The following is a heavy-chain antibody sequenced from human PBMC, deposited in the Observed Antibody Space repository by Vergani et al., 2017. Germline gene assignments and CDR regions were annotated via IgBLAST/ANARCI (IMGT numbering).Heavy chain of an antibody. Sequence: QVQAVQSGAEVKKPGALVKVLRKASGYTFAGYNIHRVRQAPGQGLELMGWINPNSGGTNYAQKFQGRVTMTRDTSINTAYMELSRLRSDDTAVYYCASGGSGYSTSWFFEYWGQGTLVTVSS. D-gene: IGHD6-13*01. V-gene: IGHV1-2*02. CDR2: INPNSGGT. J-gene: IGHJ4*02. CDR3: ASGGSGYSTSWFFEY. CDR1: GYTFAGYN.